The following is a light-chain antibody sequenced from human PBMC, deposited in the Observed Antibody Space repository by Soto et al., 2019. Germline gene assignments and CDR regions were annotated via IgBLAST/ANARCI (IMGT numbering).Light chain of an antibody. Sequence: IQMTQSPSSLSASVGDRVTIACRASQGIRNALAWYQQRPGKAPTLLIYASSNLQAGVLSRFRGSGSGAEFTVTISGLHPEDSATCYCLQECTYPRTFGQGTKVEI. CDR1: QGIRNA. CDR3: LQECTYPRT. CDR2: ASS. V-gene: IGKV1-6*01. J-gene: IGKJ1*01.